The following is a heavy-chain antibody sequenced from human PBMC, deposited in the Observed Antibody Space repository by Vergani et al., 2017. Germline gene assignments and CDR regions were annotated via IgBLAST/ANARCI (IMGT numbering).Heavy chain of an antibody. CDR2: MNPNSGNT. V-gene: IGHV1-8*03. CDR3: ARGARITMXRGVIAYYYYGMDV. CDR1: GYTFTSYD. D-gene: IGHD3-10*01. J-gene: IGHJ6*02. Sequence: QVQLVQSGAEVKKPGASMKVSCKASGYTFTSYDINWVRQATGQGLEWMGWMNPNSGNTGYAQKFQGRVTITRNTSISTAYMELSSLRSEDTAVYYCARGARITMXRGVIAYYYYGMDVWGQGTTVTVSS.